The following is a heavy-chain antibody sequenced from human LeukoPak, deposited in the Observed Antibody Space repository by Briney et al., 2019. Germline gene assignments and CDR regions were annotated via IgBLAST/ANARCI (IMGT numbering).Heavy chain of an antibody. CDR1: GGSFSGYY. Sequence: SETLSLTCAVYGGSFSGYYWSWIRQPPGKGQEWIGEINHSGSTNYNPSLKSRVTISVDTSKNQFSLKLSSVTAADTAVYYCAREKGTMVRGVILSTGFDPWGQGTLVTVSS. V-gene: IGHV4-34*01. CDR3: AREKGTMVRGVILSTGFDP. D-gene: IGHD3-10*01. CDR2: INHSGST. J-gene: IGHJ5*02.